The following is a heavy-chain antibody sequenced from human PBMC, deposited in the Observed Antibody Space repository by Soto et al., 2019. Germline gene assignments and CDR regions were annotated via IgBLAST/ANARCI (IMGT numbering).Heavy chain of an antibody. CDR2: IDPSDSQT. J-gene: IGHJ4*02. V-gene: IGHV5-10-1*01. CDR3: ARQIYDSDTGPNFQYYFDS. CDR1: GYSFAGYW. D-gene: IGHD3-22*01. Sequence: PGESLKISCKGSGYSFAGYWITWVRQKPGKGLEWMGRIDPSDSQTYYSPSFRGHVTISATRSITTVFLQWSSLRASDTAMYYCARQIYDSDTGPNFQYYFDSWGQGTPVTVSS.